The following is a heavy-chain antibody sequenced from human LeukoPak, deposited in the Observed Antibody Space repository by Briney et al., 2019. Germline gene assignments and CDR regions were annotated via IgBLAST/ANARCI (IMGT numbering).Heavy chain of an antibody. J-gene: IGHJ4*02. Sequence: GGSLRLSCAASGFTFSSYWMSWARQAPGKGLEWVANIKQDGSEKYYVDSVKGRFTISRDNAKNSLYLQMNSLRAEDTAVYYCAKELSGYSGYDPFDYWGQGTLVTVSS. CDR3: AKELSGYSGYDPFDY. V-gene: IGHV3-7*01. CDR1: GFTFSSYW. CDR2: IKQDGSEK. D-gene: IGHD5-12*01.